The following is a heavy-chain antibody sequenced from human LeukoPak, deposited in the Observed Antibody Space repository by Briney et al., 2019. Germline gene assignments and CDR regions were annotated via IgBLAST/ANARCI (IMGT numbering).Heavy chain of an antibody. CDR3: ATSRYYYDSSGFLVDY. V-gene: IGHV3-7*03. Sequence: GGSLRLSCAASGFTFSSYWMSWVRQAPGKGLEWVANIKQDGSEKHYVDSVKGRFTVSRDDSKNTLYLEMSSLRAEDTAIYYCATSRYYYDSSGFLVDYWGQGTLVTVSS. D-gene: IGHD3-22*01. J-gene: IGHJ4*02. CDR1: GFTFSSYW. CDR2: IKQDGSEK.